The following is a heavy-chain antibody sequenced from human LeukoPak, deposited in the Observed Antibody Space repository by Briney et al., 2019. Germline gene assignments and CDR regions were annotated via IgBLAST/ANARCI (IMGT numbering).Heavy chain of an antibody. CDR3: ARGGGSYPYFDY. CDR1: GGTFSSYA. V-gene: IGHV1-2*02. CDR2: INPNSGGT. D-gene: IGHD2-15*01. Sequence: ASVKVSCKASGGTFSSYAISWVRQAPGQGLEWMGWINPNSGGTNYAQKFQGRVTMTRDTSISTAYMELSRLRSDDTAVYYCARGGGSYPYFDYWGQGTLVTVSS. J-gene: IGHJ4*02.